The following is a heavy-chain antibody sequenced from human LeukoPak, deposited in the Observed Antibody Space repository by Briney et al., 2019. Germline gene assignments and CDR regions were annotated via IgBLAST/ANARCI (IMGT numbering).Heavy chain of an antibody. Sequence: SQTLSLTCTVSGGSISSSSYNWGWIRQPPGKGLEWIGNIYYTGRTYYNPSLKSRVTISVDTSKNQFSLKLSSVTAADTAVYFCARHSRGVTSAYYFWIDPWGQGTLVTVSS. CDR1: GGSISSSSYN. D-gene: IGHD2/OR15-2a*01. CDR3: ARHSRGVTSAYYFWIDP. V-gene: IGHV4-39*01. J-gene: IGHJ5*02. CDR2: IYYTGRT.